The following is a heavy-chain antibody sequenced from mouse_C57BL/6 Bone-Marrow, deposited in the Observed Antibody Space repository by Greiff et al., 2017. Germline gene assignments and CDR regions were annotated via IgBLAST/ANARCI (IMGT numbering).Heavy chain of an antibody. Sequence: EVQGVESGGDLVKPGGSLKLSCAASGFTFSSYGMSWVRQTPDKRLEWVATISSGGSYTYYPDSVKGRFTISRGNAKNTLYLQMSSLKSEDTAMYYCARTPATDWGQGTTLTVSS. J-gene: IGHJ2*01. CDR2: ISSGGSYT. CDR1: GFTFSSYG. V-gene: IGHV5-6*01. CDR3: ARTPATD. D-gene: IGHD1-2*01.